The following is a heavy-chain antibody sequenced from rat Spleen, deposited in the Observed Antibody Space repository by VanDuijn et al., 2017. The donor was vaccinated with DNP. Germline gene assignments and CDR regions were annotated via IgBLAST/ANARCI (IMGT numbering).Heavy chain of an antibody. Sequence: EVQLVESGGGVVQPGRAMKLSCAASGFIFSNYDTAWVRQAPTKGLEWVASISSGGGNTYYRDSLKGRFTISRDNAKSTLYLQMDSLRSEETATYYCARHANYGSLVYAMDAWGQGTSVTVSS. J-gene: IGHJ4*01. V-gene: IGHV5S11*01. D-gene: IGHD1-3*01. CDR3: ARHANYGSLVYAMDA. CDR2: ISSGGGNT. CDR1: GFIFSNYD.